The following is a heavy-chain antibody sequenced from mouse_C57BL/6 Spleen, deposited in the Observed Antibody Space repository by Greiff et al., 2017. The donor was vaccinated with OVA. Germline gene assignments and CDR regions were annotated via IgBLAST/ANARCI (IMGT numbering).Heavy chain of an antibody. J-gene: IGHJ1*03. V-gene: IGHV5-4*01. CDR3: ARDGPYYYGSSYWYFDV. Sequence: EVKLVESGGGLVKPGGSLKLSCAASGFTFSSYAMSWVRQTPEKRLEWVATISDGGSYTYYPDNVKGRFTISRDNAKKHLYLQMSHLKSEDTAMYYCARDGPYYYGSSYWYFDVWGTGTTVTVSS. CDR2: ISDGGSYT. CDR1: GFTFSSYA. D-gene: IGHD1-1*01.